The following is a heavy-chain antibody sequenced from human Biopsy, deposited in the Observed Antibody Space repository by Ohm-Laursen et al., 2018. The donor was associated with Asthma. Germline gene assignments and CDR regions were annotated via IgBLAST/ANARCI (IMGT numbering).Heavy chain of an antibody. V-gene: IGHV1-18*01. J-gene: IGHJ6*02. D-gene: IGHD3-16*01. Sequence: SVTASCTTSGYTFNSAGITWVRQAPGQGLEWMGWISVYNGNTKVAQKLQDRVTMITDTSTSTAYKELRSLRSDDTAVYFCARAVDYTHYYGIDVWGQGTTVTVS. CDR2: ISVYNGNT. CDR3: ARAVDYTHYYGIDV. CDR1: GYTFNSAG.